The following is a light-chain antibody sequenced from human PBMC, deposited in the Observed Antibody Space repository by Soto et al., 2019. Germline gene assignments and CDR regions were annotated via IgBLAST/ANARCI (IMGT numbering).Light chain of an antibody. CDR3: QQRGNWPIT. Sequence: EIVLTQSPATLSLSPGERATLSCRASQSVSSYLAWYQQKPGQAPRLLIYDASNRATGIPARFSGSRSGTDFTLTISSLEPEDFAVYYCQQRGNWPITFGQGTRLEIK. CDR2: DAS. J-gene: IGKJ5*01. V-gene: IGKV3-11*01. CDR1: QSVSSY.